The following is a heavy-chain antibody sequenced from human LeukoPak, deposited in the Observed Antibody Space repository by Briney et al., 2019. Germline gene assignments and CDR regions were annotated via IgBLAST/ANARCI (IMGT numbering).Heavy chain of an antibody. Sequence: PSETLSLTCTVSGGSISSYYWSWIRQPPGKGLEWIGYIYYSGSTNYNPSLMSRVTISVDTSKNQFSLKLSSVTAADTAVYYCACWKGILFDPWGQGTLVTVSS. V-gene: IGHV4-59*08. D-gene: IGHD1-1*01. CDR3: ACWKGILFDP. CDR2: IYYSGST. J-gene: IGHJ5*02. CDR1: GGSISSYY.